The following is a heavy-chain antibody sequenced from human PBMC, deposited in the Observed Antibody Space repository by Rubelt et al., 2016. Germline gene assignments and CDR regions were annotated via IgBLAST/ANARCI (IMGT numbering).Heavy chain of an antibody. CDR1: GYTLTELS. CDR3: ARGDATVPRSYWYFDL. D-gene: IGHD4-17*01. CDR2: FDPADGET. J-gene: IGHJ2*01. V-gene: IGHV1-24*01. Sequence: QVQLVQSGAEVKKPGASVKVSCKVSGYTLTELSMHWVRQAPGKGLEWMGGFDPADGETIYAQKFPGRVTMTEDTSTDTAYMGLSSLRSEDTAVYYCARGDATVPRSYWYFDLWGRGTLVTVSS.